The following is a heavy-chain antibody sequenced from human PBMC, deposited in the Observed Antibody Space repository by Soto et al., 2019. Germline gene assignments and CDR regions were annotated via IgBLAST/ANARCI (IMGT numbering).Heavy chain of an antibody. D-gene: IGHD3-10*01. CDR3: ARVYLYYGSGSYHNFDY. V-gene: IGHV4-59*01. Sequence: SETLSLTCTVSGGSISSYYWSWIRQPPGKGLEWIGYIYYSGSTNYNPSLKSRVTISVDTSKNQFSLKLSSVTAADTAVYYCARVYLYYGSGSYHNFDYWGQGTLVTVSS. CDR2: IYYSGST. J-gene: IGHJ4*02. CDR1: GGSISSYY.